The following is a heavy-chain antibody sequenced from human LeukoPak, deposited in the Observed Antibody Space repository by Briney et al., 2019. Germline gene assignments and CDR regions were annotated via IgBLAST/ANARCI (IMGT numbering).Heavy chain of an antibody. D-gene: IGHD5-18*01. V-gene: IGHV3-21*01. CDR3: ARDGGYSYGYPLDY. CDR1: GFTFSSYS. J-gene: IGHJ4*02. CDR2: ISSSSSYI. Sequence: GGSLRLSCAASGFTFSSYSMNWVRQAPGKGLEWVSSISSSSSYIYYADSVKGRFTISRDNAKNSLYLKMNSLRAEDTAVYYCARDGGYSYGYPLDYWGQGTLVTVSS.